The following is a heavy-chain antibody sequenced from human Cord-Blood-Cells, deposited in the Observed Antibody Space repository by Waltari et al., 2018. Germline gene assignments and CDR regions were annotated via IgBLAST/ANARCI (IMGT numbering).Heavy chain of an antibody. CDR2: LNHSGST. Sequence: QVQLQQWGAGLLKPSETLSLTCAVYGGSFSGYYWSWIRQPPGKGLEWIGELNHSGSTNNNPSLKSRVTISVDTSKNQFSLKLSSVTAADTAVYYCARAVRLAWLVNNWFDPWGQGTLVTVSS. D-gene: IGHD6-19*01. CDR1: GGSFSGYY. V-gene: IGHV4-34*01. J-gene: IGHJ5*02. CDR3: ARAVRLAWLVNNWFDP.